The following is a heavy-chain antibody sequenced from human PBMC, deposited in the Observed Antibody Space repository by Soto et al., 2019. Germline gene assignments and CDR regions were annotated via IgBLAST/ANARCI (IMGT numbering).Heavy chain of an antibody. Sequence: ASVKVSCKASGYTFTGYYMHWVRQAPGQGLEWMGWINPNSGGTNYAQKFQGWVTMTRDTSISTAYMELSRLRSDDTAVYYCARARIAAAGTWFDPWGQGTLVTVSS. CDR3: ARARIAAAGTWFDP. D-gene: IGHD6-13*01. V-gene: IGHV1-2*04. CDR1: GYTFTGYY. J-gene: IGHJ5*02. CDR2: INPNSGGT.